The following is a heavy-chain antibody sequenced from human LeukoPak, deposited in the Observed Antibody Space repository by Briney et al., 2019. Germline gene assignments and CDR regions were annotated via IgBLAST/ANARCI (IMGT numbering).Heavy chain of an antibody. Sequence: AGTLSLTCAVYGGSFSGFCWRWVRQPPGKGLEWIGEINHSGSTNYNPSLKSRVTISVDTSKNQFSLKLSSVTAADAAVYYCARLLLWFGEPKAYWGQGTLVTVSS. D-gene: IGHD3-10*01. V-gene: IGHV4-34*01. CDR3: ARLLLWFGEPKAY. CDR2: INHSGST. J-gene: IGHJ4*02. CDR1: GGSFSGFC.